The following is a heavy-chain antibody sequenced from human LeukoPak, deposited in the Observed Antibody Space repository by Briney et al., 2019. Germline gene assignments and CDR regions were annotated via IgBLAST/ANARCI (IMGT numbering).Heavy chain of an antibody. CDR2: IYSGGST. D-gene: IGHD3-10*01. CDR1: GFTVSSNY. V-gene: IGHV3-53*01. J-gene: IGHJ4*02. Sequence: PGGSLRLSCAASGFTVSSNYMSWVRQAPGKGLEWVSVIYSGGSTYYADSVKGRFTISRDNSKNTLYLQMNSLRAEDTAVYYCARGGSLWFGEYVFDYWGQGTLVTVSS. CDR3: ARGGSLWFGEYVFDY.